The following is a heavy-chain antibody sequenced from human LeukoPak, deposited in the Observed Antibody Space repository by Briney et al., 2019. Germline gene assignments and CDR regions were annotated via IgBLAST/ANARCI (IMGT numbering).Heavy chain of an antibody. CDR1: GFTFSDYY. J-gene: IGHJ4*02. CDR2: ISSSSRYT. Sequence: GGSLRLSCTASGFTFSDYYMSWIRQAPGKGLEWVSYISSSSRYTDYADSVKGRFTLSRDNAKNSLYLQMNSLRAEDTAVYYCVRGAYCNGGSCYGGYWGQGTLVTVSS. CDR3: VRGAYCNGGSCYGGY. V-gene: IGHV3-11*06. D-gene: IGHD2-15*01.